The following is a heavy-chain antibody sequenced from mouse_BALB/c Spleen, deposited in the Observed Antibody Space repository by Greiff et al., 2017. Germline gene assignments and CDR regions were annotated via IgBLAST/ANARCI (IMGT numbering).Heavy chain of an antibody. Sequence: QVQLQQSGAELARPGASVKLSCKASGYTFTSYWMHWVKQRPGQGLEWIGYINPSTGYTEYNQKFKDKATLTADKSSSTAYMQLSSLTSEDSAVYYCARGGMDFAYWGQGTLVTVSA. V-gene: IGHV1-4*01. CDR2: INPSTGYT. CDR1: GYTFTSYW. CDR3: ARGGMDFAY. J-gene: IGHJ3*01. D-gene: IGHD6-1*01.